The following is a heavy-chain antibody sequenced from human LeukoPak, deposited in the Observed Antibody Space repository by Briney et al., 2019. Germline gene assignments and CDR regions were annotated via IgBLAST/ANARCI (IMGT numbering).Heavy chain of an antibody. D-gene: IGHD3-22*01. V-gene: IGHV1-46*01. J-gene: IGHJ4*02. CDR3: ARSYYYDSSGYYPPFYDY. CDR2: INPSGGTT. Sequence: ASVKVSCKASGYTFTNYYMHWVRQAPGQGLEWMGIINPSGGTTSHAQNFQGRVTMTRDTSTSTVYMELSSLRSEDAALYYCARSYYYDSSGYYPPFYDYWGQGTRVTVSS. CDR1: GYTFTNYY.